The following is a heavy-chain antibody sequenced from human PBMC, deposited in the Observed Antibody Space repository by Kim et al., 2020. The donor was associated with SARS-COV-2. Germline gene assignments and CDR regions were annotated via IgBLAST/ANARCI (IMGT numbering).Heavy chain of an antibody. CDR2: IYYSGST. D-gene: IGHD3-10*01. Sequence: SETLSLTCTVSGGSISSSSYYWGWIRQPPGKGLEWIGSIYYSGSTYYNPSLKSRVTISVDTSKNQFSLKLSSVTAADTAVYYCARDGYYYGSGSYYKVNWFDPWGQGTLVTVSS. CDR3: ARDGYYYGSGSYYKVNWFDP. J-gene: IGHJ5*02. CDR1: GGSISSSSYY. V-gene: IGHV4-39*07.